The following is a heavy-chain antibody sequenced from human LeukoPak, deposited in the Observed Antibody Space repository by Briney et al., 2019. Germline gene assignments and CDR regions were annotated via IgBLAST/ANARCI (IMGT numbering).Heavy chain of an antibody. Sequence: SETLSLTCSVSDDSVSSSIYFWGWIRQPPGEGLEWIGNINYIGSSAYNTSLKSRVTMSVDTSKKRFSLKMTSVTAADTAVYYCARLSKGRYFDYIFDFWGQGTLVTVSS. CDR2: INYIGSS. D-gene: IGHD3-9*01. V-gene: IGHV4-39*01. CDR3: ARLSKGRYFDYIFDF. J-gene: IGHJ4*02. CDR1: DDSVSSSIYF.